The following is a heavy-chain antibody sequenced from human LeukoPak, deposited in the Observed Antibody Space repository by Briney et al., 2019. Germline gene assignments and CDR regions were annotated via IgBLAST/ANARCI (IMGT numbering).Heavy chain of an antibody. CDR3: ARGVPKSGIWGFWSGDAFDI. D-gene: IGHD3-3*01. Sequence: PSETLSLTCTVSGDAITSDKYYWGWIRQPPGKGLEWIGNVHHSGSTYYSPSLKSRVTISVDTSKNQFSLRLNSVTAADTAVYYCARGVPKSGIWGFWSGDAFDIWGQGTMVTVSS. CDR1: GDAITSDKYY. J-gene: IGHJ3*02. CDR2: VHHSGST. V-gene: IGHV4-39*01.